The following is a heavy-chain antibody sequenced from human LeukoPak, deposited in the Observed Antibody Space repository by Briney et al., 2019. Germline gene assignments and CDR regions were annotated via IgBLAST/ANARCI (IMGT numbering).Heavy chain of an antibody. CDR1: GGSISSPSSY. CDR3: AGKESGAKGIDY. Sequence: SETLSLTCTVSGGSISSPSSYWGWIRQPPGKGLEWIATISYSGSTYYNPSLKSRVTISEDTSKNQFSLKLTSVTAADTAVYFCAGKESGAKGIDYWGQGTLVTVSS. D-gene: IGHD4/OR15-4a*01. V-gene: IGHV4-39*07. J-gene: IGHJ4*02. CDR2: ISYSGST.